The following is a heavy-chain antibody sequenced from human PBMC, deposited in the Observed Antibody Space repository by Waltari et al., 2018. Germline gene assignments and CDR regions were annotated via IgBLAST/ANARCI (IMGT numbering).Heavy chain of an antibody. V-gene: IGHV2-5*02. Sequence: QITLKESGPTLVKPTETVTLTCSLSGLSISSNGVAVGWIRQPPGKAPESLAIIYWDDDTLYSPSLRDRITITKDTSKNQVVLTMTNMDPVDTATYFCAHFAYRGSRLLDHWGQGALVTVSS. D-gene: IGHD1-26*01. CDR1: GLSISSNGVA. CDR3: AHFAYRGSRLLDH. J-gene: IGHJ4*02. CDR2: IYWDDDT.